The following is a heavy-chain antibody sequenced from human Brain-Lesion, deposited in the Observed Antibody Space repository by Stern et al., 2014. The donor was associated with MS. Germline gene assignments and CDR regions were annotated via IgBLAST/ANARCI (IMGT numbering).Heavy chain of an antibody. CDR1: GGSISSGSDY. V-gene: IGHV4-61*02. J-gene: IGHJ4*02. CDR2: IHPSGSP. CDR3: ASGYRIFDY. Sequence: VQLLQSGPGLVKPSQTLSLTCTVSGGSISSGSDYWRWIRQPVGKGLEWIGRIHPSGSPFYTPSLKSRVTISTDTSMNQFSLELNSATAADTAIYYCASGYRIFDYWGQGILVTVSS. D-gene: IGHD5-18*01.